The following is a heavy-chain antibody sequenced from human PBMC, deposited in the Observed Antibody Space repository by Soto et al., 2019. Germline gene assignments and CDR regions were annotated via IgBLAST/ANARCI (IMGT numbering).Heavy chain of an antibody. J-gene: IGHJ4*02. Sequence: GGSLRLSCAASGCTFSSYAMSWVRQAPGKGLEWVSAISGSGGSTYYADSVKGRFTIARDNSKNTLYLQMNSLRAEDTAVYYCAKGRTITFWDLYSDNWGQGTLVTVSS. D-gene: IGHD3-16*01. CDR2: ISGSGGST. V-gene: IGHV3-23*01. CDR3: AKGRTITFWDLYSDN. CDR1: GCTFSSYA.